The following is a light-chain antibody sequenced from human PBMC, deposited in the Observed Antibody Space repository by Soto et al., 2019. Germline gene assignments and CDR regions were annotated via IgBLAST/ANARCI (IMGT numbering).Light chain of an antibody. CDR1: QSVGTS. V-gene: IGKV3-11*01. CDR2: DTF. J-gene: IGKJ4*02. CDR3: QQRSRWPLT. Sequence: EIVLTQSPATLSLSPGERATLSCRASQSVGTSLEWFQQKPGQAPSLLIFDTFNRATGIPARFSGSGSGTDFTLTISNLEPDDFAVYYCQQRSRWPLTFGGGTKVEIK.